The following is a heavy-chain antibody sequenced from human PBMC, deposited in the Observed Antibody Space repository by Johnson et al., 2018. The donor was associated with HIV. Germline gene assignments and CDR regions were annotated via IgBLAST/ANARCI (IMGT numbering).Heavy chain of an antibody. CDR2: ISYDGSNQ. D-gene: IGHD3-3*02. CDR1: GFTVSSYA. J-gene: IGHJ3*02. CDR3: AKDIRGSRDAFDI. Sequence: VQLVESGGGVVQPGRSLRLSCAASGFTVSSYAIHWVRQAPGKGLQWVAVISYDGSNQYFADSVKGRFTISRDNFKHTLYLQMNSLRAEDTAVYYCAKDIRGSRDAFDIWGQGTMVTVSS. V-gene: IGHV3-30-3*01.